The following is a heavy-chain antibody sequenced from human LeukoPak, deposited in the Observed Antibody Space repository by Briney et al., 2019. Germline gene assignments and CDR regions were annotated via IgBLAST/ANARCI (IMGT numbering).Heavy chain of an antibody. CDR1: GFTFSSYG. J-gene: IGHJ4*02. V-gene: IGHV3-23*01. CDR3: AKASNYYDSSGYYYFDY. CDR2: ISGSGGST. D-gene: IGHD3-22*01. Sequence: GGSLRLSCAASGFTFSSYGMSWVRPAPGKGLERVSAISGSGGSTYYADSVKGRFTISRDNSKNTLYLQMNSLRAEDTAVYYCAKASNYYDSSGYYYFDYWGQGTLVTVSS.